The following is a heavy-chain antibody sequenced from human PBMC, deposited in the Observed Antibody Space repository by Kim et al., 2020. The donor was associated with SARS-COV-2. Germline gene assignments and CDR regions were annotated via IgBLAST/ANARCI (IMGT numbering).Heavy chain of an antibody. J-gene: IGHJ4*02. Sequence: SETLSLTCTVSGDSINHYYWSWIRQPPGKGLEWIGFIYKTGNTNYNASLKNRLDISLDTSKNQFSLRLNSVTAADTAIYYCATSGAYTDYSFDYWGQGTL. CDR1: GDSINHYY. CDR2: IYKTGNT. V-gene: IGHV4-59*03. D-gene: IGHD3-16*01. CDR3: ATSGAYTDYSFDY.